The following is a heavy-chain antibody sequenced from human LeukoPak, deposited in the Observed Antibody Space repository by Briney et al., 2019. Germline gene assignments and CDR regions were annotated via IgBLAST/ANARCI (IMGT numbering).Heavy chain of an antibody. CDR3: ARDRGGYYILDY. Sequence: SQTLSLTCAVSGGSISSGGYSWSWIRPPPGKGLEWIGYIYHSGSTYFNPSLKSRVTISVDTSKNQFSLKLSSVTAADTAVYYCARDRGGYYILDYWGQGTLVTVSS. V-gene: IGHV4-30-2*01. D-gene: IGHD5-12*01. CDR2: IYHSGST. CDR1: GGSISSGGYS. J-gene: IGHJ4*02.